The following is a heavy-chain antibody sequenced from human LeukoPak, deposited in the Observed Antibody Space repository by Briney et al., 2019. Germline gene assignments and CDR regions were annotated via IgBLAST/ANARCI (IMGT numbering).Heavy chain of an antibody. CDR3: AREAGYSSGWPLDY. J-gene: IGHJ4*02. CDR2: ISGGGTST. Sequence: GGSLRLSCVVSGFTFTNHAMSWVRQAPGRGLEWVSTISGGGTSTYYADSVEGRFTISRDNSKNTLSLQMSSLRAEDTAVYYCAREAGYSSGWPLDYWGQGTLVTVSS. V-gene: IGHV3-23*01. CDR1: GFTFTNHA. D-gene: IGHD6-19*01.